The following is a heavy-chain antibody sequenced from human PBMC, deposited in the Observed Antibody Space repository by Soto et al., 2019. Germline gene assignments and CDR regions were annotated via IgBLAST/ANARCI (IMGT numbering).Heavy chain of an antibody. CDR2: IYYSGST. Sequence: SETLSLTCTVSGGSISSSSYYCGWIRQPPGKGLEWIGSIYYSGSTYYNPSLKSRVTISVDTSKNQFSLKLSSVTAADTAVYYCARHTPAISISDHWVQGTLVTVSS. D-gene: IGHD2-15*01. CDR3: ARHTPAISISDH. V-gene: IGHV4-39*01. CDR1: GGSISSSSYY. J-gene: IGHJ4*02.